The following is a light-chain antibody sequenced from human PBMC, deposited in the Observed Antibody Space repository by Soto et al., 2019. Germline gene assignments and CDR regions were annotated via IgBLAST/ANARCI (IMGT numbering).Light chain of an antibody. V-gene: IGKV1-5*01. CDR1: QAISSH. J-gene: IGKJ1*01. CDR3: QQYDSYSWT. Sequence: DIQMTQSPSSLSASVVDRVTITCLASQAISSHLAWYQQKPGKAPKLLVYDVSSLESGFPSRFSGSGSGTEFILTISSLQPDDFATYSCQQYDSYSWTFDQGTKVDIK. CDR2: DVS.